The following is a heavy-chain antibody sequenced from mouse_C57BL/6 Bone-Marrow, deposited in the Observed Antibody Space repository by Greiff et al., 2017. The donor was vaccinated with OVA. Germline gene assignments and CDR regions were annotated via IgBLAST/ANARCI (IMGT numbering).Heavy chain of an antibody. V-gene: IGHV14-3*01. CDR3: ARGNFGSSFYAMDY. J-gene: IGHJ4*01. CDR1: GFTIKNTY. Sequence: EVKLMESVAELVRPGASVKLSCTASGFTIKNTYMHWVKQRPEQGLEWIGRIDPANDNTKYAPKFQGKATMTADTSSNTAYLQLSSLASEYTAVYCCARGNFGSSFYAMDYWGQGTSVTGSS. CDR2: IDPANDNT. D-gene: IGHD1-1*01.